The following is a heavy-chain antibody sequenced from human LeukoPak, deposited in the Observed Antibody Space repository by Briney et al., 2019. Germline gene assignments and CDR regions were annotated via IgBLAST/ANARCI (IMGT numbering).Heavy chain of an antibody. Sequence: GGFLRLSCAASGFTVSSNYMSWVRQPPGKGLERDAVIYRGGSTFYADPVKSRLTISRDNSKHTLYLQMNSLRAKDTAVYYCARDSYRYYFDYWGQGNLVTVSS. V-gene: IGHV3-66*01. J-gene: IGHJ4*02. CDR3: ARDSYRYYFDY. CDR1: GFTVSSNY. CDR2: IYRGGST. D-gene: IGHD2-2*01.